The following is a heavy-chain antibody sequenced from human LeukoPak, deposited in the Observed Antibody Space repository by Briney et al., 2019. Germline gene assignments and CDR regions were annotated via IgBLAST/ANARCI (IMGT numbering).Heavy chain of an antibody. CDR2: IYDSGST. J-gene: IGHJ3*02. Sequence: SETLSLTCTVSGGSIRSSYYYWGWIRQPPGKGLEWIGSIYDSGSTYYNPSLKSRVTISVDTSKNQFSLKLNSVTAADTAVYYCARAGAFDIWGQGTMVTVSS. V-gene: IGHV4-39*01. CDR3: ARAGAFDI. CDR1: GGSIRSSYYY.